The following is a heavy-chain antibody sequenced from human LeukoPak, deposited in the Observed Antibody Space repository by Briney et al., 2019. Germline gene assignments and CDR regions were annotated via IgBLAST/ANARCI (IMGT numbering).Heavy chain of an antibody. J-gene: IGHJ4*02. V-gene: IGHV4-59*01. D-gene: IGHD3-22*01. CDR2: IYYSGST. CDR1: GGSIISYY. CDR3: ARYYYDSSGYYPDY. Sequence: SETLSLTCTVSGGSIISYYWSWIRQPPGKGLEWIGYIYYSGSTNYNPSLKSRVTISVDTSKNQFSLKLSSVTAADTAVYYCARYYYDSSGYYPDYWGRGTLVTVSS.